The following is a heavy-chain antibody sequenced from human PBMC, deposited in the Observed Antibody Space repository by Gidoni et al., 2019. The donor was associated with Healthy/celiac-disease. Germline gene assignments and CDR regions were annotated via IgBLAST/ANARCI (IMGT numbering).Heavy chain of an antibody. J-gene: IGHJ4*02. D-gene: IGHD6-19*01. Sequence: EVQLVESGGGLVQPGRSLRLSCAASGFTFDDYAMHWVRQAPGKGLECVSGISWNSGSIGYADSVKGRFTISRDNAKNSLYLQMNSLRAEDTALYYCAKDMGGYSSGWYYFDYWGQGTLVTVSS. CDR3: AKDMGGYSSGWYYFDY. CDR2: ISWNSGSI. CDR1: GFTFDDYA. V-gene: IGHV3-9*01.